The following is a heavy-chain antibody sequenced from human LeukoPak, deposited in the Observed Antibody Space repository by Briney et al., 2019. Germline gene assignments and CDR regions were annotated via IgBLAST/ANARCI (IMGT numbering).Heavy chain of an antibody. CDR3: ASGVPGPNCSGGSCYSTSDY. D-gene: IGHD2-15*01. Sequence: GESLKICCKGSGYSFTSYWISWVRQIPGKGLEWMGRIDPSDSYTNYSPSFQGHVTISADKSISTAYLQWSSLKASDTAMYYCASGVPGPNCSGGSCYSTSDYWGQGTLVTVSS. J-gene: IGHJ4*02. V-gene: IGHV5-10-1*01. CDR2: IDPSDSYT. CDR1: GYSFTSYW.